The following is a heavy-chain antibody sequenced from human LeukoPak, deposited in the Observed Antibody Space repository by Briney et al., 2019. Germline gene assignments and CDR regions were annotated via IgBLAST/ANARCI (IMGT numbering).Heavy chain of an antibody. D-gene: IGHD3-22*01. CDR2: IWYDGSNK. CDR3: ARSIRVPDSSGYYYYFDY. J-gene: IGHJ4*02. CDR1: GFTFSSYG. Sequence: GGSLRLSCAASGFTFSSYGMHWVRQAPGKGLEWVAVIWYDGSNKYYADSVRGRFTISRDNSKNTLYLQMNSLRAEDTAVYYCARSIRVPDSSGYYYYFDYWGQGTLVTVSS. V-gene: IGHV3-33*01.